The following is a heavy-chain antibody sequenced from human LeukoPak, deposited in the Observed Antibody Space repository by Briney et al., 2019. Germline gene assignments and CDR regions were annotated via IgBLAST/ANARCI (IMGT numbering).Heavy chain of an antibody. V-gene: IGHV3-23*01. J-gene: IGHJ4*02. D-gene: IGHD3-10*01. CDR1: GFTFSSYG. CDR2: ISGVGDVT. Sequence: QPGGSLRLSCAASGFTFSSYGMHWVRQAPGKGLEWVSTISGVGDVTYYADSVKGRFTISRDNSKNTLDLQMNSLRAEDTAVYYCARDSLMLRGPLVIYYFDFWGQGTLVTVSS. CDR3: ARDSLMLRGPLVIYYFDF.